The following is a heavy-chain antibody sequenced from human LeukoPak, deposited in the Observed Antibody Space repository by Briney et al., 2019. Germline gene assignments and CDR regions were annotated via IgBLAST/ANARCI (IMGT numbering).Heavy chain of an antibody. CDR1: GFTFSSYG. CDR3: AGGTDFWSGYSFDS. Sequence: GGSLRLSCAASGFTFSSYGMHWVRQAPGKGLEWVSAIRGSGGSTHYADSVKGRFTISRGISKNTLSLQLSSLRPEDTAVYFCAGGTDFWSGYSFDSWGQGTLVTVSS. CDR2: IRGSGGST. D-gene: IGHD3-3*01. V-gene: IGHV3-23*01. J-gene: IGHJ4*02.